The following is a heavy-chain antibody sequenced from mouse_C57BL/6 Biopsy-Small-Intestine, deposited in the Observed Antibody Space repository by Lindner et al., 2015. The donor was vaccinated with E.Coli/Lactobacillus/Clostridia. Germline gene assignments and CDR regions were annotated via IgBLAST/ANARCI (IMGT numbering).Heavy chain of an antibody. CDR1: GFTFSDYG. Sequence: VQLQESGGGLVKPGGSLKLSCAASGFTFSDYGMHWVRQAPEKGLEWVAYISSGSSTIYYADTVKGRFTISRDNAKNTLFLQMTSLRSEDTAMYFCAIYYFGALDYWGQGTSVTVSS. D-gene: IGHD1-1*01. CDR3: AIYYFGALDY. CDR2: ISSGSSTI. V-gene: IGHV5-17*01. J-gene: IGHJ4*01.